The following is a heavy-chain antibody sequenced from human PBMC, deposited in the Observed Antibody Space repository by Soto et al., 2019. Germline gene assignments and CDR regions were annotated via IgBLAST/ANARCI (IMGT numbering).Heavy chain of an antibody. J-gene: IGHJ4*02. CDR3: AYPPIGY. V-gene: IGHV3-23*01. Sequence: VSLRLSCAASGFPFTSYGLSWVRQTPGKGPEWVSGISVSGGRTFYADSVKGRFTISRDNSKNALYLQMNILSVEDTAVYFCAYPPIGYCGQGTMATVSS. CDR2: ISVSGGRT. CDR1: GFPFTSYG.